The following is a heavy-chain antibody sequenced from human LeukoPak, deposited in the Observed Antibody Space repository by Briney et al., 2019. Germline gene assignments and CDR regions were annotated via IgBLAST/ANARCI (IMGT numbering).Heavy chain of an antibody. CDR1: GFAFSDYW. CDR3: ARDQVVTASFDY. CDR2: INEDGSKK. V-gene: IGHV3-7*01. D-gene: IGHD2-21*02. J-gene: IGHJ4*02. Sequence: GGSLRLSCAASGFAFSDYWMSWVRQAPGKGLEWVANINEDGSKKHYLDSVEGRFTISRDNAKNSLYLQMNSLRAEDTAVYYCARDQVVTASFDYWGQGTLVTVSS.